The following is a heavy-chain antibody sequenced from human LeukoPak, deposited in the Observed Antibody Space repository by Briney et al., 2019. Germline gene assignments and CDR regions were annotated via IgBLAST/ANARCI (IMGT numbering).Heavy chain of an antibody. V-gene: IGHV5-51*01. CDR2: IYPGDSDT. CDR1: GYSFTSYW. CDR3: ATDATYSSSSGWYFDV. J-gene: IGHJ2*01. D-gene: IGHD6-6*01. Sequence: GESLKISCKGSGYSFTSYWIGWVRQMPGKGLEWMGIIYPGDSDTRYSPSFQGQVTISADKSISTAHLQWSSLKASDTAMYYCATDATYSSSSGWYFDVWGRGTLVTVSS.